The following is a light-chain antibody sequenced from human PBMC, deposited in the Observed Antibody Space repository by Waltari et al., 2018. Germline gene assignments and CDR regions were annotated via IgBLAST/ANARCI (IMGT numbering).Light chain of an antibody. CDR3: QQYGSSPLT. CDR1: QSVSSSY. V-gene: IGKV3-20*01. Sequence: EIVLTQSPGTLSSSPGERATLSCTASQSVSSSYLAWYQQKPRQAPSLLISGATSRDTGIPDRFSGIGSGTDFTLSISRLEPEDFAVYYCQQYGSSPLTFGGGTKVEIK. CDR2: GAT. J-gene: IGKJ4*01.